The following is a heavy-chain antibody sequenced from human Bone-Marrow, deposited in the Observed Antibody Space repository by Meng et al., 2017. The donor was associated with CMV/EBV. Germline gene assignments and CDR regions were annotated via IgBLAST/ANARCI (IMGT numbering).Heavy chain of an antibody. CDR1: GFTFRRSW. CDR2: ISRDGKSI. J-gene: IGHJ4*02. V-gene: IGHV3-74*01. CDR3: AVADIVATIGTDY. D-gene: IGHD5-12*01. Sequence: CVASGFTFRRSWMHWVRQAPGEGLAWVARISRDGKSIGYADSVMGRFTISRDNAKNTLYLEMNSLRVEDTAVYYCAVADIVATIGTDYWGQGTLVTVSS.